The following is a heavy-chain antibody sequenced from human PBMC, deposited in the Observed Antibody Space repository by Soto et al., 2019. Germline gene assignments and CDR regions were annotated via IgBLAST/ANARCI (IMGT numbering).Heavy chain of an antibody. J-gene: IGHJ4*02. CDR2: IFFSGSP. V-gene: IGHV4-39*01. Sequence: SETLSLTCTVSGGSITKSNYYCGWIRQPPGRGLERIGSIFFSGSPYYSPSLKSRVSISVDTSKNQFSLKLTSVTAADTAVYYCAILIVGATRVFDLWARGMLVTVFS. CDR1: GGSITKSNYY. CDR3: AILIVGATRVFDL. D-gene: IGHD1-26*01.